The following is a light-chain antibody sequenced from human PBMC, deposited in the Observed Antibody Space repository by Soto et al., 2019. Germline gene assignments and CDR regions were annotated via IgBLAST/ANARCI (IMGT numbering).Light chain of an antibody. Sequence: DIQLTQSPSFLSASGGDRVTITCRASQGIYTYLAWYQQKPGKAPELLIYAASTLQSGVPSRFSGSGSGTEFTLTISSLQPEDFATYYCQQLNSYPWTFGQGTKVEIK. V-gene: IGKV1-9*01. CDR2: AAS. CDR3: QQLNSYPWT. CDR1: QGIYTY. J-gene: IGKJ1*01.